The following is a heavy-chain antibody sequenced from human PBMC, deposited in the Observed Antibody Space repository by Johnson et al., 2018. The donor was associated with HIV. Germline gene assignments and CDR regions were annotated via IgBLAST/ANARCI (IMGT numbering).Heavy chain of an antibody. CDR1: GFTFSSYD. V-gene: IGHV3-13*01. CDR3: AKDIRLVSAYYDILSGTSFDAFDI. Sequence: VQLVESGGGLVQPGGSLRLSCAASGFTFSSYDMHWVRQTTGKGLESVSGIGTAGDTYYPGSVKGRFTISRETAKNSLYLQMNSLRVEDTAVYYCAKDIRLVSAYYDILSGTSFDAFDIWGQGTMVTVSS. D-gene: IGHD3-9*01. CDR2: IGTAGDT. J-gene: IGHJ3*02.